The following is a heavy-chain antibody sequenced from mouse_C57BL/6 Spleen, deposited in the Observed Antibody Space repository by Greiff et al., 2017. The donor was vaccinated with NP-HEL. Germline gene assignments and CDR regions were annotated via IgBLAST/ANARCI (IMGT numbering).Heavy chain of an antibody. J-gene: IGHJ1*03. Sequence: VQLQQSGAELVRPGASVTLSCKASGYTFTDYEMHWVKQTPVHGLEWIGAIDPETGGTAYNQKFKGKAILTADKSSSTAYKELRSLTSEDSAVYYCTRSHDGYSWYFDVWGTGTTVTVSS. D-gene: IGHD2-3*01. CDR1: GYTFTDYE. V-gene: IGHV1-15*01. CDR2: IDPETGGT. CDR3: TRSHDGYSWYFDV.